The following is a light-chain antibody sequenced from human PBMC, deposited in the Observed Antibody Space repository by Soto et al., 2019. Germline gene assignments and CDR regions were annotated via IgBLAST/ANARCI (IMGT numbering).Light chain of an antibody. CDR1: QSVSSN. V-gene: IGKV3-15*01. CDR3: QQYGSSPST. Sequence: EIVMTQSPATLSVSPGERVTLSCRASQSVSSNLVWYQQKPGQAPRLLIYGASTRATGIPARFSGSGSGTEFTLTISRLEPEDFAVYYCQQYGSSPSTFGQGTRLEIK. J-gene: IGKJ5*01. CDR2: GAS.